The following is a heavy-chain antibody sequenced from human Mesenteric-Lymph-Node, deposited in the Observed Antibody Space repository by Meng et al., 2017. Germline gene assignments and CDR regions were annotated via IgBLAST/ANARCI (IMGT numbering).Heavy chain of an antibody. Sequence: SETLSLTCTVSGGSISSGGYYWSWIRQHPGKGLEWIGYIYYSGSTYYNPSLKSRVTISVDTSKNQFSLKLSSVTAADTAVYYCAREGFRMNDYGDYPPYYWGQGTLGTVAA. CDR3: AREGFRMNDYGDYPPYY. CDR1: GGSISSGGYY. V-gene: IGHV4-31*03. CDR2: IYYSGST. J-gene: IGHJ4*02. D-gene: IGHD4-17*01.